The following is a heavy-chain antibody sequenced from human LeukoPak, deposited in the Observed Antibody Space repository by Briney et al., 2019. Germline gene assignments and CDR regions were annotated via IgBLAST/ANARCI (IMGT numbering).Heavy chain of an antibody. J-gene: IGHJ4*02. CDR1: GGSISSSSYY. CDR3: ASHPETTVSY. Sequence: SETLSLTCTVSGGSISSSSYYWGWIRQPPGKGLEWIGSIYYSGSTYYNPSLKSRVTISLDTSKNQFSLKLSSVTAADTAVYYCASHPETTVSYWGQGTLVTVSS. D-gene: IGHD4-11*01. V-gene: IGHV4-39*01. CDR2: IYYSGST.